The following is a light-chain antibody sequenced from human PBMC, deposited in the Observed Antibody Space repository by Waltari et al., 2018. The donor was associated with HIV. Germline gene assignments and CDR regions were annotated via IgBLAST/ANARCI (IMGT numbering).Light chain of an antibody. V-gene: IGKV1-27*01. J-gene: IGKJ4*01. CDR3: QKYNSAPL. CDR2: AAS. CDR1: QAINNY. Sequence: DIQMTQTPSSLSASVGDRVTITCRASQAINNYLAWYQQKQGKVPKLLIYAASTLHSGVPSRFSGSGSGTDFTLTISSLQPADVATYYCQKYNSAPLFGGGTKVEIK.